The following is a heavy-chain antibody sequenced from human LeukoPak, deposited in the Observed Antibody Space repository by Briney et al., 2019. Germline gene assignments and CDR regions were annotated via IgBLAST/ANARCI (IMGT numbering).Heavy chain of an antibody. D-gene: IGHD3-22*01. CDR2: IWYDEITK. CDR3: AKDSSDYYFDY. V-gene: IGHV3-30*02. Sequence: GGSLRLSCVASGFTFRSYGIHWVRQAPGKGLEWLAFIWYDEITKNYADSVKGRFTISRDNSKNTLYVQMNSLRPDDTAVYYCAKDSSDYYFDYWGQGTLVTVSS. J-gene: IGHJ4*02. CDR1: GFTFRSYG.